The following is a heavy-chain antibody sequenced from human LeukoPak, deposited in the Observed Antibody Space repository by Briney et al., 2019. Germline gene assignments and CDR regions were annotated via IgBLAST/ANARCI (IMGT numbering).Heavy chain of an antibody. J-gene: IGHJ5*02. V-gene: IGHV4-59*08. CDR1: GGSTSSYY. CDR3: ARQGDTAMVPNWFDP. CDR2: IYYSGST. Sequence: SETLSLTCTVSGGSTSSYYWSWIRQPPGKGLEWIGYIYYSGSTNYNPSLKSRVTISVDTSKNQFSPKLSSVTAADTAVYYCARQGDTAMVPNWFDPWGQGTLVTVSS. D-gene: IGHD5-18*01.